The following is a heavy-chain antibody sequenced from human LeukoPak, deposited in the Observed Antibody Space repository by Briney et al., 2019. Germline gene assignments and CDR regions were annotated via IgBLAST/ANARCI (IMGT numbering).Heavy chain of an antibody. Sequence: GGSLRLSCAASGFTFSRYWMTWVRQTPRKGLEWVANIKPDGSEKYYLDSVRGRFTISRDNAKNSLYLQMNSLRAEDTAVYYCAKALSSSFYYFDLGGRGTLVTVSS. CDR3: AKALSSSFYYFDL. V-gene: IGHV3-7*03. J-gene: IGHJ2*01. D-gene: IGHD3-16*02. CDR2: IKPDGSEK. CDR1: GFTFSRYW.